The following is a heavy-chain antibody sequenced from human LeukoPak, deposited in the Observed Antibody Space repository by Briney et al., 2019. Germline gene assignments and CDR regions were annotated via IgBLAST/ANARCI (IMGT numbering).Heavy chain of an antibody. V-gene: IGHV4-34*01. D-gene: IGHD1-1*01. CDR1: GGSFSGYY. CDR3: ARGLVRPDY. J-gene: IGHJ4*02. Sequence: PSETLSLTCAVYGGSFSGYYWSWIRQPSGKGLEWIGEINHSGSTNYNPSLKSRVTISVDTSKNQFSLKLSSVTAADTAVYYCARGLVRPDYWGQGTLVTVSS. CDR2: INHSGST.